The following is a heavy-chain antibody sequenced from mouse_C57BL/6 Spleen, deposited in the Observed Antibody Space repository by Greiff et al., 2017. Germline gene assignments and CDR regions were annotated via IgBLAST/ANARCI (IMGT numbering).Heavy chain of an antibody. CDR3: ARGGSYYFDY. CDR2: IDPSDSYT. V-gene: IGHV1-50*01. Sequence: QVQLQQPGAELVKPGASVKLSCKASGYTFTSYWMQWVKQRPGQGLEWIGEIDPSDSYTNYNQKFKGKATLTVDTSSSTAYMQLSSLTSADSAVYYCARGGSYYFDYWGQGTTLTVSS. CDR1: GYTFTSYW. J-gene: IGHJ2*01.